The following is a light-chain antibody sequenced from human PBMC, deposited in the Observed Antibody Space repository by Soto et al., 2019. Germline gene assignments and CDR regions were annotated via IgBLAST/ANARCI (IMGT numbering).Light chain of an antibody. CDR1: QNINSN. CDR3: QQYNVWPLT. V-gene: IGKV3-15*01. Sequence: EVVMTQSPDTLSVSPGERATLSCRASQNINSNLAWYQQKPGKAPRLLIYGASTRVTGIPARFSGGRSGTEFTFTISSLQSEDFEIYYCQQYNVWPLTFGGGTKVDIK. CDR2: GAS. J-gene: IGKJ4*01.